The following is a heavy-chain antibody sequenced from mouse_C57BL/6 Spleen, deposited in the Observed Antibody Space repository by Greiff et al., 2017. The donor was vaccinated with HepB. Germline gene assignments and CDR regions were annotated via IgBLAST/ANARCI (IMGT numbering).Heavy chain of an antibody. CDR3: ARKGSTVVAECYLDY. CDR2: IDPSDSYT. Sequence: QVQLQQPGAELVMPGASVKLSCKASGYTFTSYWMHWVKQRPGQGLEWIGEIDPSDSYTNYNQKFKGKSTLTVDKSSSTAYMKLSSLTSEDSAVYYCARKGSTVVAECYLDYWGKGTTLTVSS. J-gene: IGHJ2*01. CDR1: GYTFTSYW. D-gene: IGHD1-1*01. V-gene: IGHV1-69*01.